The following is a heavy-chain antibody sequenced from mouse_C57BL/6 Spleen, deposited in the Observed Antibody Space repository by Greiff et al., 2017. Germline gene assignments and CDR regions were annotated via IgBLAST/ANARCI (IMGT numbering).Heavy chain of an antibody. J-gene: IGHJ4*01. CDR3: ARSGTNYDYGGDY. CDR2: IDPSDSYT. V-gene: IGHV1-50*01. CDR1: GYTFTSYW. Sequence: VQLQQPGAELVKPGASVKLSCKASGYTFTSYWMQWVKQRPGQGLEWIGEIDPSDSYTNYNQKFKGKATLTVDTSSSTAYMPLSSLTSEDSAVYYCARSGTNYDYGGDYWGQGTSVTVSS. D-gene: IGHD2-4*01.